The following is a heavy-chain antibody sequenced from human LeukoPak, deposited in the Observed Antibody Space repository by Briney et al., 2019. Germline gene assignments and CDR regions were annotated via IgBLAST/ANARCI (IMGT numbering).Heavy chain of an antibody. V-gene: IGHV5-10-1*01. CDR3: ARLKYADDSSPDY. D-gene: IGHD3-22*01. J-gene: IGHJ4*02. CDR2: IDPSDSYT. CDR1: GYSFTSYW. Sequence: GASLKISCKGSGYSFTSYWISWVRQMPGKGLEWTGRIDPSDSYTNYSPSFQRHVTISADKSISTAYLQWSSLKASDTAMYYCARLKYADDSSPDYWGQGTLVTVSS.